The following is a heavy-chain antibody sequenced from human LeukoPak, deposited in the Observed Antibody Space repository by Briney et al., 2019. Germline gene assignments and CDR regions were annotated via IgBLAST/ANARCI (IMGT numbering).Heavy chain of an antibody. CDR3: ARLGDCGHDCYSHDY. CDR2: IYYNGDT. J-gene: IGHJ4*02. D-gene: IGHD2-21*01. V-gene: IGHV4-59*08. CDR1: GGSISGYH. Sequence: SETLSLTCIVSGGSISGYHWGWVRQPLGKGLEYISFIYYNGDTNYNPSLKSRVTMSVDTSKNQFSLKLSSVTAADTAVYYCARLGDCGHDCYSHDYWGQGTLVTVSS.